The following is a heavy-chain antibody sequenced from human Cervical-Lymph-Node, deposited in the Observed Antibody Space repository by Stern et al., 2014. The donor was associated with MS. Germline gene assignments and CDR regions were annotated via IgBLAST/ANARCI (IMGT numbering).Heavy chain of an antibody. J-gene: IGHJ6*02. V-gene: IGHV1-69*01. CDR1: GDTFNSHT. Sequence: QVQLQQSGAEVKKPGSSVKVSCKASGDTFNSHTINWVRQAPGQGLEWVGGIMPTLGTANYAQKFQGRVTITADVSTSTAYMEVSSLRPEDMAVYYCAKSWGFSSYNGMDVWGQGTTVTVTS. D-gene: IGHD2-2*01. CDR2: IMPTLGTA. CDR3: AKSWGFSSYNGMDV.